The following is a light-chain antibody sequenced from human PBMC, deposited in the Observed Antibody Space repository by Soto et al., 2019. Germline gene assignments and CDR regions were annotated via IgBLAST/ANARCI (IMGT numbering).Light chain of an antibody. CDR1: QSVSNA. J-gene: IGKJ4*01. CDR3: LQRSKWPLT. V-gene: IGKV3-11*01. CDR2: DAS. Sequence: EIVLTQSPAPLSLSPGERATLSCRASQSVSNALAWDQQKPGQAPRLFIYDASNRATGIPARFSGSGSGTDVTLTISSQEPEDFAVYYCLQRSKWPLTFGGGTKVEIK.